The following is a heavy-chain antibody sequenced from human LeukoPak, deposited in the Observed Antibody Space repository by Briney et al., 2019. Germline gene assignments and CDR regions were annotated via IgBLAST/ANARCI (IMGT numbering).Heavy chain of an antibody. CDR1: GFTFSNAW. Sequence: GGSLRLSCAASGFTFSNAWMSWVRQAPGKGLEWVSYISSSGSTIYYADSVKGRFTISRDNAKNSLYLQMNSLRAEDTAVYYCARSSGWYTGFDYWGQGTLVTVSS. V-gene: IGHV3-11*04. CDR3: ARSSGWYTGFDY. J-gene: IGHJ4*02. D-gene: IGHD6-19*01. CDR2: ISSSGSTI.